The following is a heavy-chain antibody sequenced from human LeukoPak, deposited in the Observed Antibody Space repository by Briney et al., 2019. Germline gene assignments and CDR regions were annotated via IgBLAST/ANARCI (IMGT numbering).Heavy chain of an antibody. D-gene: IGHD3-22*01. J-gene: IGHJ4*02. CDR2: GNPNTGGT. CDR3: AKDLRRRGLYYYDSSGYCFDY. Sequence: ASVDVSCKASGYTFTGYYMHWGRQAPGQGLEPMGWGNPNTGGTNYAQRFQGRVTMTRDTSISTAYMELSRLRSDDTAVYYCAKDLRRRGLYYYDSSGYCFDYWGQGTLVTVSS. V-gene: IGHV1-2*02. CDR1: GYTFTGYY.